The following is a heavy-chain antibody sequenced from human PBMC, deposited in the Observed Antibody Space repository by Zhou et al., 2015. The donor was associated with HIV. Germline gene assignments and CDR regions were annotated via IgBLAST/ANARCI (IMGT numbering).Heavy chain of an antibody. CDR2: INPTDGST. CDR3: AKAVTGTDWGFDN. J-gene: IGHJ4*02. V-gene: IGHV1-46*01. D-gene: IGHD6-19*01. Sequence: QVKLVQSGAEVKKPGASVKVSCKTSGYTFISHYMHWVRQAPGQGLEWMGIINPTDGSTSYAQKLQGRVTMTRDTSTSTVYMTLSSLSSEDTAVYYCAKAVTGTDWGFDNWGQGTLVTVSS. CDR1: GYTFISHY.